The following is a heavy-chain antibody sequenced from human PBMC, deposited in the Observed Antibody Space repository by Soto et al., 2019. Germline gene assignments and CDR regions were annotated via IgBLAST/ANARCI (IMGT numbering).Heavy chain of an antibody. V-gene: IGHV3-53*02. D-gene: IGHD3-3*01. CDR3: ARGLYYDFWSGYPTGFYGMDV. CDR1: GFSVSSNY. Sequence: EVQVVETGGGLIQPGGSLRLSCATSGFSVSSNYMSWVRQVPGKGLEWVSVIYSGGSTYYADSVKGRFTISRDNSNNTVFLQMSSLRAEDTAVYFCARGLYYDFWSGYPTGFYGMDVWGQGTTVIVS. CDR2: IYSGGST. J-gene: IGHJ6*02.